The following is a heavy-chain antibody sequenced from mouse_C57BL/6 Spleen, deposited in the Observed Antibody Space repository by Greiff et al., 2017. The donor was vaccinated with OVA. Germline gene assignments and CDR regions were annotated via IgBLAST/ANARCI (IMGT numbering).Heavy chain of an antibody. J-gene: IGHJ3*01. Sequence: QVQLQQSGPELVKPGASVKISCKASGYTFTDYYINWVKQRPGQGLEWIGWIFPGSGSTYYNEKFKGKATLTVDKSSSTAYMLLSSLTSEDSAVYFCALEEGDDSSGAWFAYWGQGTLVTVSA. CDR2: IFPGSGST. CDR1: GYTFTDYY. D-gene: IGHD3-2*02. CDR3: ALEEGDDSSGAWFAY. V-gene: IGHV1-75*01.